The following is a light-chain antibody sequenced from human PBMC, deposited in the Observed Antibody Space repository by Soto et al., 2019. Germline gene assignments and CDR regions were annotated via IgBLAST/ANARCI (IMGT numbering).Light chain of an antibody. CDR1: SSDVGGYDY. J-gene: IGLJ3*02. Sequence: QSALTQPASVSGSPGQSITISCTGTSSDVGGYDYVSWYQQHPGRAPKLMISEVSNRPSGVSNRFSGSKSGNSASLTISGLQAEDEAVYYCSSYASSTTVLFGGGTKLTVL. V-gene: IGLV2-14*01. CDR3: SSYASSTTVL. CDR2: EVS.